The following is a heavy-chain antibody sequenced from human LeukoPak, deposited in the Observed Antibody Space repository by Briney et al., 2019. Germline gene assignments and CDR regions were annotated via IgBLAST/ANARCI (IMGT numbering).Heavy chain of an antibody. V-gene: IGHV1-8*03. CDR1: GYTFTSYD. CDR2: MNPNSGNT. CDR3: ARGAIRYCSSTSCYLVHAFDI. D-gene: IGHD2-2*01. J-gene: IGHJ3*02. Sequence: ASVKVSCKASGYTFTSYDINWVRQATGQGLEWMGWMNPNSGNTGYAQKFQGRVTITRNTSISTAYMELSSLRSEDTAVYYCARGAIRYCSSTSCYLVHAFDIWGQGTMVTVSS.